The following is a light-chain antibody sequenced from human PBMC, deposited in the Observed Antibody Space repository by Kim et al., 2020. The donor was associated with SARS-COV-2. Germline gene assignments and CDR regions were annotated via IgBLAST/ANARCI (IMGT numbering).Light chain of an antibody. J-gene: IGKJ2*01. CDR3: QQYRAWL. CDR1: ETIRRD. CDR2: GAS. Sequence: LSVYRGERATRSCKARETIRRDLAWYQQGPGQPPRRLIYGASTKATGIPARFSGSGSETEFTLTINNRQSKEFGVYYCQQYRAWLFGQGTKLE. V-gene: IGKV3-15*01.